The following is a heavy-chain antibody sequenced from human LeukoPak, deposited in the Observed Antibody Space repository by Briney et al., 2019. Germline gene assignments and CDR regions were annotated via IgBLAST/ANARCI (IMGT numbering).Heavy chain of an antibody. CDR1: GYSISSGYY. CDR3: ARGLQGFFDY. J-gene: IGHJ4*02. Sequence: SETLSLTCTVSGYSISSGYYWGWIRQPPGKGLEWIGSIYHSGSTYYNPSLKSRVTISVDTSKNQFPLKLTSATAADTAVYYCARGLQGFFDYWGQGTLVTVSS. CDR2: IYHSGST. V-gene: IGHV4-38-2*02. D-gene: IGHD5-24*01.